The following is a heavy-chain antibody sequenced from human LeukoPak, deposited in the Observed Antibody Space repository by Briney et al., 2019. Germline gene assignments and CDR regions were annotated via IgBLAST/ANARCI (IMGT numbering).Heavy chain of an antibody. D-gene: IGHD2-2*01. V-gene: IGHV1-8*01. Sequence: ASVKVSCKASGYIFNNFDINWVRQAPGQGLEWMGWMSPVSGIGGSAQRFQGRVTLTRDTSISTAYMELSSLRSEDTAVYYCAKDGSVGDIVVVPAAVWFDPWGQGTLVTVSS. J-gene: IGHJ5*02. CDR1: GYIFNNFD. CDR3: AKDGSVGDIVVVPAAVWFDP. CDR2: MSPVSGIG.